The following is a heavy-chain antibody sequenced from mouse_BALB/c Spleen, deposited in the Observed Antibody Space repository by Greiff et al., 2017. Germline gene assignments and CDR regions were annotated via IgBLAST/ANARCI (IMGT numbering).Heavy chain of an antibody. V-gene: IGHV1-14*01. J-gene: IGHJ2*01. CDR3: ARSLYYGSSYEGY. CDR2: INPYNDGT. D-gene: IGHD1-1*01. Sequence: EVQGVESGPELVKPGASVKMSCKASGYTFTSYVMHWVKQKPGQGLEWIGYINPYNDGTKYNEKFKGKATLTSDKSSSTAYMELSSLTSEDSAVYYCARSLYYGSSYEGYWGQGTTLTVSS. CDR1: GYTFTSYV.